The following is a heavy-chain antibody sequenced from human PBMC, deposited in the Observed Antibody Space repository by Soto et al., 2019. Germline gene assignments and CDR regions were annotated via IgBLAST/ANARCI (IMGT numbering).Heavy chain of an antibody. J-gene: IGHJ5*02. CDR3: ARHRQESSYDNVWGRAFGA. V-gene: IGHV4-39*01. Sequence: SETLSLTCTLSRGSISGSSSYWGWIRQPPGKGLEWIGSIFYNGNTYYNPSLKSRVTISVDTSKNQFSMKLNSVTAADTAVYYCARHRQESSYDNVWGRAFGAWGQGTLGTVSS. D-gene: IGHD3-16*01. CDR2: IFYNGNT. CDR1: RGSISGSSSY.